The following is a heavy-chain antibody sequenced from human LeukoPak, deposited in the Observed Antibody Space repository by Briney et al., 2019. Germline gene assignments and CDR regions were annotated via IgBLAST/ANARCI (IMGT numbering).Heavy chain of an antibody. Sequence: GRSLRLSCAASGFTFDDYAMHWVRQAPGKGLEWVSGISWNSGSIGYADSVKGRFTISRDNAKNSLYLQMNSLRAEDTALYYCAKGLYSSSLDYWGQGTLVTVSS. CDR2: ISWNSGSI. D-gene: IGHD6-13*01. CDR1: GFTFDDYA. J-gene: IGHJ4*02. CDR3: AKGLYSSSLDY. V-gene: IGHV3-9*01.